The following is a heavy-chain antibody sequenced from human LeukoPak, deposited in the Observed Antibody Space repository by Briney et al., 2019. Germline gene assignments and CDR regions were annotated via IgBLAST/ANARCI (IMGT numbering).Heavy chain of an antibody. Sequence: ASVKVSCKAFGYIFTSYDMHWVRQAPGQGLEWMGIINPSGDYTTYAQKFQGRVTMTRDTSTSTVYMELSSLRSEDTAVYYCARPASSGYQGGAFDIWGQGTMVTVSS. D-gene: IGHD3-22*01. V-gene: IGHV1-46*01. CDR1: GYIFTSYD. CDR3: ARPASSGYQGGAFDI. J-gene: IGHJ3*02. CDR2: INPSGDYT.